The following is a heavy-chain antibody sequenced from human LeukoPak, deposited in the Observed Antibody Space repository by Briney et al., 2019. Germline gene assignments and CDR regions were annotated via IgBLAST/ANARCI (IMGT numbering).Heavy chain of an antibody. CDR1: GYTFTSYY. CDR2: INPSGGST. V-gene: IGHV1-46*01. J-gene: IGHJ6*02. CDR3: ARGIPYCSSTSCPDYYYGMDV. Sequence: PWASVKVSCKASGYTFTSYYMHWVRQAPGQGLEWMGIINPSGGSTSYAQKFQGRVTMTRDTSTSTVYMELSSLRSEDTAVYYCARGIPYCSSTSCPDYYYGMDVWGQGTTVTVSS. D-gene: IGHD2-2*01.